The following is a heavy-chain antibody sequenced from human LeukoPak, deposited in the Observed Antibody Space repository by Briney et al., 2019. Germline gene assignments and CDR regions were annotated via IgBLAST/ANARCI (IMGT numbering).Heavy chain of an antibody. Sequence: SGGSLRLSCAASGFTVSSNYMNWVRQAPGKGLEWVSSISSSSSYIYYADSVKGRFTISRDNAKNSLYLQMNSLRAEDTAVYYCARDFVASWSFDPWGQGTLVTVSS. CDR1: GFTVSSNY. D-gene: IGHD3-10*01. V-gene: IGHV3-21*01. CDR2: ISSSSSYI. CDR3: ARDFVASWSFDP. J-gene: IGHJ5*02.